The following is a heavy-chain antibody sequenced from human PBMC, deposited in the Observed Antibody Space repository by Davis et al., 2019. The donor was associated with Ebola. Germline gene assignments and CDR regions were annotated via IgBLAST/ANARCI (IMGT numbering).Heavy chain of an antibody. CDR1: GGSFNNYY. J-gene: IGHJ3*02. CDR3: ARALYGDYHAFDI. Sequence: MPSETLSLTCNVSGGSFNNYYWNWIRQPPGKGLEWIGEIIHSGRTFYNPSLKSRVTISVDRSKNQFSLKLSSVTAADTAIYYCARALYGDYHAFDIWGQGTMVTVSS. D-gene: IGHD4-17*01. CDR2: IIHSGRT. V-gene: IGHV4-34*12.